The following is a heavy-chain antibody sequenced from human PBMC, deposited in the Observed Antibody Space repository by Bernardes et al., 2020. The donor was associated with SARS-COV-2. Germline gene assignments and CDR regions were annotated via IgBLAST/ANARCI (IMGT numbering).Heavy chain of an antibody. V-gene: IGHV1-2*02. CDR3: ALPPTNYDRYGMDV. J-gene: IGHJ6*02. CDR2: INPNSGGT. CDR1: GYPFTGYY. D-gene: IGHD3-22*01. Sequence: AAGKVSCKASGYPFTGYYMHWVRQAPGQGLEWMGWINPNSGGTNYAQTFQGRVTMTRDTSISTAYMELSRLRSDDTAVYYCALPPTNYDRYGMDVWGQGTTVTVSS.